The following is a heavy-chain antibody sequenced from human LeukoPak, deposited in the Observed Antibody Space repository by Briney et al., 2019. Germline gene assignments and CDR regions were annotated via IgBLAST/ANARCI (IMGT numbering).Heavy chain of an antibody. D-gene: IGHD1-26*01. CDR3: AKYGSGSYPYYFDY. V-gene: IGHV3-23*01. CDR1: GFTFNSYA. CDR2: NSGSGGST. Sequence: GGSLRLSCAASGFTFNSYAMSWVRQAPGKGLEWVSDNSGSGGSTYYADSVKGRFTISRDNSKNTLYLQMNSLRAEDTAVYYCAKYGSGSYPYYFDYWGQGTLVTVSS. J-gene: IGHJ4*02.